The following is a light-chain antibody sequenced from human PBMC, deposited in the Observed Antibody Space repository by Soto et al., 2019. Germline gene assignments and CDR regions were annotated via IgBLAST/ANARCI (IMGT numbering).Light chain of an antibody. Sequence: QSALTQPASVSGSPGQSITFSCTGTSNDIGGYNYVSWYQQHPGKAPKLMIFDVSNRPSGVSYRFSGSKSGTTASLIISGLQAEDEADYYCSSYTSSSTLLFGGGTKLTVL. CDR3: SSYTSSSTLL. CDR2: DVS. V-gene: IGLV2-14*01. CDR1: SNDIGGYNY. J-gene: IGLJ2*01.